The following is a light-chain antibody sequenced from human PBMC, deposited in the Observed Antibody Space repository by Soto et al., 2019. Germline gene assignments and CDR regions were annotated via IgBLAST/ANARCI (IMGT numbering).Light chain of an antibody. V-gene: IGLV1-40*01. CDR1: NFNLGAGYD. J-gene: IGLJ3*02. CDR3: QAYDYSLTAVV. Sequence: QSVLTQPPSVSRAPGQRVTISCTGNNFNLGAGYDVHWYQQLPGAAPKLVIFGNRNRPSGGPERFSGSKSGTSASLAITGLQAEDEADYYCQAYDYSLTAVVFGGGTQLTVL. CDR2: GNR.